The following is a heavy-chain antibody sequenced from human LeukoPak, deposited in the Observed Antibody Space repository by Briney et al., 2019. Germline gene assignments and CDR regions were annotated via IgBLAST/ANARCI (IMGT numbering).Heavy chain of an antibody. CDR2: IYYSGST. V-gene: IGHV4-31*03. CDR3: ARTVAPDIVVVPAAIPHYYYYGMGV. J-gene: IGHJ6*02. D-gene: IGHD2-2*02. Sequence: PSETLSLTCTVSGGSISSGGYYWSWIRQHPGKGLEWIGYIYYSGSTYYNPSLKSRVTISVDTSKNQFSLKLSSVTAADTAVYYCARTVAPDIVVVPAAIPHYYYYGMGVWGQGTTVTVSS. CDR1: GGSISSGGYY.